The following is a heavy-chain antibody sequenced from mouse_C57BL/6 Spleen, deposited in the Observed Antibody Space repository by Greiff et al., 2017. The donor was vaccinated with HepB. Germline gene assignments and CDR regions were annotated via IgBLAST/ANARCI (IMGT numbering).Heavy chain of an antibody. CDR2: IYPGDGDT. Sequence: QVHVKQSGAELVKPGASVKISCKASGYAFSSYWMNWVKQRPGKGLEWIGQIYPGDGDTNYNGKFKGKATLTADKSSSTAYMQLSSLTSEDSAVYFCARELITTVGYAMDYWGQGTSVTVSS. CDR1: GYAFSSYW. CDR3: ARELITTVGYAMDY. V-gene: IGHV1-80*01. D-gene: IGHD1-1*01. J-gene: IGHJ4*01.